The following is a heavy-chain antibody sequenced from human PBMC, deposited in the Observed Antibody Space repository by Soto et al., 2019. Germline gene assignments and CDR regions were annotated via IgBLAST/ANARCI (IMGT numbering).Heavy chain of an antibody. CDR1: GGSISSGGYY. CDR2: IYYSGST. Sequence: QVQLQESGPGLVKPSQTLSLTCTVSGGSISSGGYYWSWIRQHPGKGLEWIGYIYYSGSTYYNPSLKRRVTIPVDTSKNQFSLKLSSVTAADTAVYYCARDHVQCLVPGSINWFDPWGQGTLVTVSS. CDR3: ARDHVQCLVPGSINWFDP. J-gene: IGHJ5*02. V-gene: IGHV4-31*03. D-gene: IGHD6-19*01.